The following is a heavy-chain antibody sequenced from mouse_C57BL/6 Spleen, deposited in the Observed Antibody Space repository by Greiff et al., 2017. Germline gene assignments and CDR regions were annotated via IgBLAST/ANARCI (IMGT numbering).Heavy chain of an antibody. CDR1: GFTFSDYG. V-gene: IGHV5-17*01. J-gene: IGHJ4*01. D-gene: IGHD2-4*01. CDR2: ISSGSSTI. Sequence: EVKVEESGGGLVKPGGSLKLSCAASGFTFSDYGMHWVRQAPEKGLEWVAYISSGSSTIYYADTVKGRFTISRANAKNTLFLQMTSLRSEDTAMYYCSRDYDYDIYYYAMDYWGQGTSVTVSS. CDR3: SRDYDYDIYYYAMDY.